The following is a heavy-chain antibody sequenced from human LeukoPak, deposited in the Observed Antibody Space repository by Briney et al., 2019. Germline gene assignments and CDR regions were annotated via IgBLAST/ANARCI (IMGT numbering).Heavy chain of an antibody. Sequence: SVKVSCKASGGTFSSYAISWVRQAPGQGLEWMGGIIPIFGTANYAQKFQGRVTITTDESTSTAYMELSSLRSEDTAVYYCAVRVTLNTVMGVALDISGQRKLVTVSS. CDR2: IIPIFGTA. D-gene: IGHD5-18*01. J-gene: IGHJ3*02. CDR1: GGTFSSYA. V-gene: IGHV1-69*05. CDR3: AVRVTLNTVMGVALDI.